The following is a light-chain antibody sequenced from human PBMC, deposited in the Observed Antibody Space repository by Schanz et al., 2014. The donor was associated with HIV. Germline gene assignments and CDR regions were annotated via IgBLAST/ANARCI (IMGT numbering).Light chain of an antibody. J-gene: IGLJ2*01. CDR1: SSNIGSNF. CDR3: AAWDVNLNGPV. Sequence: QSVLTQPPSASGTPGQRVTISCSGSSSNIGSNFGYWYQQLPGTAPKLLIYRNNQRPSGVPDRFSASKSGTSASLAISGLQSEDEADYYCAAWDVNLNGPVFGGGTKLTVL. V-gene: IGLV1-44*01. CDR2: RNN.